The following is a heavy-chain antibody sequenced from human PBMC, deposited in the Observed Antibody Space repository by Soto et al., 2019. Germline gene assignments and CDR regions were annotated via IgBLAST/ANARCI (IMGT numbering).Heavy chain of an antibody. D-gene: IGHD2-8*01. CDR1: GFAFVDHG. Sequence: PGGSLRLSCTTSGFAFVDHGMSWVRQAPGKGLEWLGFIRSRRYGATAEYAASVKGRFSVSRDDSKSIAYLQMNSLKTEDTAVYFCARLMGTSFDLWGQGTLVTVSS. J-gene: IGHJ4*02. CDR3: ARLMGTSFDL. CDR2: IRSRRYGATA. V-gene: IGHV3-49*04.